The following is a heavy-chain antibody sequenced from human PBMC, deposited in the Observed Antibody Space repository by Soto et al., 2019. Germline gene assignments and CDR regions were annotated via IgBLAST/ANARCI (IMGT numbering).Heavy chain of an antibody. CDR1: GGSVSSGSYY. D-gene: IGHD2-2*02. CDR2: IYYSGST. J-gene: IGHJ2*01. CDR3: ARDRAYCSSTSCYTDYWYFDL. V-gene: IGHV4-61*01. Sequence: QVQLQESGPGLVKPSETLSLTCTVSGGSVSSGSYYWSWIRQPPGKGLEWIGYIYYSGSTNYNPSRKSRVTISVDTSKNQFSLKLSSVTAADTAVYYCARDRAYCSSTSCYTDYWYFDLWGRGTLVTVSS.